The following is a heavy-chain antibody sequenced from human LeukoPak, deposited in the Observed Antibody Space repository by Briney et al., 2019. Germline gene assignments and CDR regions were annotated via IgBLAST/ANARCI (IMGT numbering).Heavy chain of an antibody. CDR3: AREGTTGWAF. V-gene: IGHV4-59*01. CDR1: GGSISNNY. D-gene: IGHD1-1*01. J-gene: IGHJ4*02. Sequence: KASETLSLTCTVSGGSISNNYWSWIRQPPGKGLEWIGYIYYSGSTKYNPSFNSRVTMSVDTSKNQFSLKLTSVTAADTAVYFCAREGTTGWAFWGQGTQVTVSS. CDR2: IYYSGST.